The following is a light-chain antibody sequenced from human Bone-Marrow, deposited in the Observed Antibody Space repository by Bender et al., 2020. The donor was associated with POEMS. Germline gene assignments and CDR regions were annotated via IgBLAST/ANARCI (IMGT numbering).Light chain of an antibody. CDR1: NIRTKR. Sequence: SYVLTQPPSLSVAPGETATLTCAGNNIRTKRVHWYQQRPGQAPVMVMYSDSDRPSGIPERFSGSSSGNTATLTISGTQAVDEADYYCQTWVGNTAVFGTGTKVTVL. CDR2: SDS. J-gene: IGLJ1*01. V-gene: IGLV3-21*01. CDR3: QTWVGNTAV.